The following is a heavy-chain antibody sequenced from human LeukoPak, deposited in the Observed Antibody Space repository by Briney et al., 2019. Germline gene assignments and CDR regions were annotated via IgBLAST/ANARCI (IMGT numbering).Heavy chain of an antibody. Sequence: GGSLRLSCSASGFTFSNYALHWVRQAPGKGLEYVSAISSNGGSTYYADSVKGRFSISRDNSKNTLYLQMSSLRPGDTAVYYCARTSIAAREADYWGQGTLVTVSS. CDR2: ISSNGGST. D-gene: IGHD6-6*01. V-gene: IGHV3-64D*09. CDR3: ARTSIAAREADY. J-gene: IGHJ4*02. CDR1: GFTFSNYA.